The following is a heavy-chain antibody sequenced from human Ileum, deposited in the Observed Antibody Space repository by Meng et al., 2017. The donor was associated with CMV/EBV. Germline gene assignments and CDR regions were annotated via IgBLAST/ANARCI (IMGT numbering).Heavy chain of an antibody. CDR3: ARGYCSSTSCFYYYYGMDV. Sequence: GESLKISCAASGFTFSSYSMNWVRQAPGKGLEWVSSISSSSSYIYYADSVKGRFTISRDNAKNSLYLQMNSLRAEDTAVYYCARGYCSSTSCFYYYYGMDVWGQGNTV. CDR2: ISSSSSYI. D-gene: IGHD2-2*01. CDR1: GFTFSSYS. V-gene: IGHV3-21*01. J-gene: IGHJ6*01.